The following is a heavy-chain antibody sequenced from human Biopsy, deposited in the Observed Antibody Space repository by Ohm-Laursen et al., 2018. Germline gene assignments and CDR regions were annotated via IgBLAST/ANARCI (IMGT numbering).Heavy chain of an antibody. CDR1: GYTFTGQY. J-gene: IGHJ1*01. Sequence: ASVKVSCKASGYTFTGQYLHWVRQVPGQDLEWPGGNIPILGAGNYAQKFQDRVTVAADTSTSTATMELRSLRSDDTAVYYCATKLTGYFHHWGQGTLVIVSS. D-gene: IGHD3-9*01. V-gene: IGHV1-69*06. CDR3: ATKLTGYFHH. CDR2: NIPILGAG.